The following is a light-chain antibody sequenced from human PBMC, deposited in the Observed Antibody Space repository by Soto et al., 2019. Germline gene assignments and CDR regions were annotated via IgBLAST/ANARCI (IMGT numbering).Light chain of an antibody. Sequence: SYELTQPTSVSVSPGQTASITCSGDKLGDKYACWYQQKPGQSPVLVIYQDSKRPSGIPERFSGSNSGNTATLTISGTQAMDEADYYCQARDNSLVFGGGTKLTVL. J-gene: IGLJ2*01. CDR3: QARDNSLV. CDR2: QDS. V-gene: IGLV3-1*01. CDR1: KLGDKY.